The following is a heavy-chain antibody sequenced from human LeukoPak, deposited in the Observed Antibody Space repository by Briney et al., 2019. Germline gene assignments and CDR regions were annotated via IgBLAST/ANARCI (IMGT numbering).Heavy chain of an antibody. Sequence: PSETLSLTCTVSGGSISSSSYYWGWIRQPPGKGLEWIGSIYYSGSTYYNPSLKSRVTISVDTSKNQFSLKLSSVTAADTAVYYCARAAYSGSSKGAFDIWGQGTMVTVSS. V-gene: IGHV4-39*07. CDR3: ARAAYSGSSKGAFDI. J-gene: IGHJ3*02. CDR2: IYYSGST. D-gene: IGHD1-26*01. CDR1: GGSISSSSYY.